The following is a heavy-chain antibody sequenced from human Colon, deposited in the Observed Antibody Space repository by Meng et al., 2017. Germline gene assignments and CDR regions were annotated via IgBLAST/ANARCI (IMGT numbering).Heavy chain of an antibody. J-gene: IGHJ4*02. Sequence: VELQASGTGLAQTTQTLSRAGAIAGARVSSHMSAWNWIRKSPSRGVEWLGRTYYGCKWYPDYAVSVKSRITINPDTSKNQFSLQLNSVTPEDTAVYYCATWRFDYWGQGTLVTVSS. CDR2: TYYGCKWYP. CDR3: ATWRFDY. V-gene: IGHV6-1*01. CDR1: GARVSSHMSA.